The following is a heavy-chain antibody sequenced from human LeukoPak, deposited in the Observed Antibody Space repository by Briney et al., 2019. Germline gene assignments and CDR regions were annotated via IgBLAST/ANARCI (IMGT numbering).Heavy chain of an antibody. D-gene: IGHD3-10*01. CDR3: AKVNRGVLNYYFDY. CDR1: GFTFSSYA. V-gene: IGHV3-23*01. J-gene: IGHJ4*02. Sequence: PGGSLRLSCAASGFTFSSYAMSWVRQAPGKGLEWVSAISGSGGSTYYADSVKGRFTISRDNSKNTLYLQMSSLRAEDTAVYYCAKVNRGVLNYYFDYWGQGTLVTVSS. CDR2: ISGSGGST.